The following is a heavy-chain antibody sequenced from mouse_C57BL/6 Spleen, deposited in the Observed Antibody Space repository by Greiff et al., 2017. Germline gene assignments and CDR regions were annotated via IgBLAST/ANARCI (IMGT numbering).Heavy chain of an antibody. J-gene: IGHJ4*01. D-gene: IGHD1-1*02. CDR3: AEPYYGSYAMDY. Sequence: QVQLQQSGPGLVAPSQSLSITCTVSGFSLTSYGVSWVRQPPGQGLEWLGVICGDGSTNYHSALISRLSISTDNSKSQIFLKLHSLQTDDTTTYYCAEPYYGSYAMDYWGQGTSVTVSS. CDR1: GFSLTSYG. V-gene: IGHV2-3*01. CDR2: ICGDGST.